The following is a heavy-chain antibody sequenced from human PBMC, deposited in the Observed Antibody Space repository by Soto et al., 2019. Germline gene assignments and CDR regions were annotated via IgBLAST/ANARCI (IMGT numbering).Heavy chain of an antibody. CDR1: VGSSSSSSYY. J-gene: IGHJ4*02. Sequence: ETLSLTCTVSVGSSSSSSYYWGWIRQPPGKGLEWIGSIYYSGSTYYNPSLKSRVTISVDTSKNQFSLKLSSVTAADTAVYYCARRYGDYDYWGQGTLVTVSS. D-gene: IGHD4-17*01. CDR3: ARRYGDYDY. CDR2: IYYSGST. V-gene: IGHV4-39*01.